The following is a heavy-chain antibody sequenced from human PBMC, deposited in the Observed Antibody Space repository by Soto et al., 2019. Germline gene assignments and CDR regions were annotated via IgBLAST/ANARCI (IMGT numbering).Heavy chain of an antibody. Sequence: ASVKVSCKASGYTFTSYGISWVRQAPGQGLEWMGWISDYHGNTNYAQKLKGRVTMTTDTSTSTAYMELRSLRSDDTAVYYCARVDIVVVAAAIPFYYYYGMDVWAQGTTVTVSS. CDR1: GYTFTSYG. D-gene: IGHD2-2*02. V-gene: IGHV1-18*01. CDR2: ISDYHGNT. CDR3: ARVDIVVVAAAIPFYYYYGMDV. J-gene: IGHJ6*01.